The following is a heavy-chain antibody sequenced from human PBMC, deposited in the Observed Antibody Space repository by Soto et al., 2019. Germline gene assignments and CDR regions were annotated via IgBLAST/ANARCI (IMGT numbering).Heavy chain of an antibody. V-gene: IGHV4-59*01. CDR1: GASISTYY. J-gene: IGHJ6*04. D-gene: IGHD1-7*01. CDR2: IYYSGTT. CDR3: ARAKRGAAGTIVGSDV. Sequence: QVHLQESGPGLVNPSETVSLTCNVSGASISTYYWGWIRQPPGKPLEWVAYIYYSGTTNYNAYLRSRVTVSVDTSKNQFSLKLTSVTAADTAVYYCARAKRGAAGTIVGSDVWGKGTTVTVSS.